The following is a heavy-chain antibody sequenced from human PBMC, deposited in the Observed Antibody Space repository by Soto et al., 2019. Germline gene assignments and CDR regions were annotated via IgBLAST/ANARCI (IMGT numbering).Heavy chain of an antibody. D-gene: IGHD3-3*01. V-gene: IGHV4-59*01. J-gene: IGHJ5*01. CDR3: ARGRNHYDFWSGYYQSDWFDT. CDR1: GGSISSYY. Sequence: PSETLSLTCTVSGGSISSYYWSWIRQPPGKGLEWIGYIYYSGSTNYNPSLKSRVTISVDTSKNQFSLKLSSVTAADTAVYYCARGRNHYDFWSGYYQSDWFDTWGHGSMVTVYS. CDR2: IYYSGST.